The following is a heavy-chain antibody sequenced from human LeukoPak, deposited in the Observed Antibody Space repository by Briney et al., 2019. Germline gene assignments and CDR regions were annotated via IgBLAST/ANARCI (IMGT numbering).Heavy chain of an antibody. CDR2: INPSGGST. Sequence: ASVKVSCKASGYTFTSYYMHWVRQAPGQGLEWMGIINPSGGSTSYAQKFQGRVTMTRDMSTSTVYMELSSLRSEDTAVYYCARARGLTHFDYWGQGTLVTVSS. V-gene: IGHV1-46*01. J-gene: IGHJ4*02. CDR3: ARARGLTHFDY. CDR1: GYTFTSYY. D-gene: IGHD2-15*01.